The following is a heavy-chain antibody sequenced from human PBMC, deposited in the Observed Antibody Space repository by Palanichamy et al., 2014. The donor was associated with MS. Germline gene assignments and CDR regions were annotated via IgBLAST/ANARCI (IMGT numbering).Heavy chain of an antibody. V-gene: IGHV4-59*01. Sequence: STNYNPSLKSRVTISVDTSKNQFSLKLSSVTAADTAVYYCARFVSRGYYAFDYVGQGTLVTVSS. J-gene: IGHJ4*02. CDR3: ARFVSRGYYAFDY. CDR2: ST. D-gene: IGHD3-22*01.